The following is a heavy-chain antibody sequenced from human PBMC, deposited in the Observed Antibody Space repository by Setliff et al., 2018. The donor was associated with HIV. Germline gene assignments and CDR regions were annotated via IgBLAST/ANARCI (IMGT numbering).Heavy chain of an antibody. V-gene: IGHV4-39*07. CDR2: IAYSGTTMYT. J-gene: IGHJ6*02. Sequence: SETLSLTCTVSGGSFIGSSFQSTWIRQTPGKGLEWIADIAYSGTTMYTNYNPSLESRVTISEDTSRDQFFLKLTSVTADDTAVYYCARESPLERTTTSYYYYGLDVWGQGTTVTVSS. CDR1: GGSFIGSSFQ. D-gene: IGHD4-4*01. CDR3: ARESPLERTTTSYYYYGLDV.